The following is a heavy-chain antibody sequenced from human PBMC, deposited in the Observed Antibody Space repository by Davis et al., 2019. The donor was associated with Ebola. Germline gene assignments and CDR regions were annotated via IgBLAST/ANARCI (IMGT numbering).Heavy chain of an antibody. CDR3: AKQGRLVFVTAIRWFDP. V-gene: IGHV3-74*01. CDR1: GFTFSSYW. Sequence: HTGGSLRLSCAASGFTFSSYWMHWVRQAPGKGLVWVSRINSDGSSTSYADSVKGRFTISRDNAKNSLYLQMNSLRAEDTAVYYCAKQGRLVFVTAIRWFDPWGQGTRVTVSS. CDR2: INSDGSST. D-gene: IGHD2-21*02. J-gene: IGHJ5*02.